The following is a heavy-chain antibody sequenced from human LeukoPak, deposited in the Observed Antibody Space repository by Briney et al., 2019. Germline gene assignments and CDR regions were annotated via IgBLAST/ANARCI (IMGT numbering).Heavy chain of an antibody. Sequence: SETLSLTCTVSGYSISSGYYWGWIRQPPGKGLEWIGSIYHSGSTYYNPSLKSRVTISVDTSKNQFSLKLSSVTAADTAVYYCARRVYYYDSSGYYDDAFDIWGQGTMVTVSS. V-gene: IGHV4-38-2*02. CDR3: ARRVYYYDSSGYYDDAFDI. J-gene: IGHJ3*02. CDR1: GYSISSGYY. CDR2: IYHSGST. D-gene: IGHD3-22*01.